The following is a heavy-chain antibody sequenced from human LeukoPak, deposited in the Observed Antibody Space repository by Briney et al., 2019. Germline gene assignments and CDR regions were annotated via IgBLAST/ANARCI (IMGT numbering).Heavy chain of an antibody. J-gene: IGHJ4*02. V-gene: IGHV4-59*01. CDR3: ARHNSYLVSAAYDY. CDR1: GDSITSYY. D-gene: IGHD2-15*01. CDR2: VHHSGST. Sequence: SETLSLTCTVSGDSITSYYWTWIRQPPGKWLEWIGYVHHSGSTHYNPSLKSRLTISVDMSKNQFSLKLTSVSAADTAVYYCARHNSYLVSAAYDYWGQGALVTVSS.